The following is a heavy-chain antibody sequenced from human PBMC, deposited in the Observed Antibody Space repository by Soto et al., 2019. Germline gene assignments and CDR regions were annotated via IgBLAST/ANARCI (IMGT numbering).Heavy chain of an antibody. CDR2: IYYSGST. D-gene: IGHD6-6*01. CDR3: ARPSSSSFYYYYYYMDV. V-gene: IGHV4-59*08. Sequence: SETLSLTCTVSGGSISSYYWSWIRQPPGKGLEWIGYIYYSGSTNYNPSLKSRVTISVDTSKNQFSLKLSSVTAADTAVYYCARPSSSSFYYYYYYMDVWGKGTTVTVSS. J-gene: IGHJ6*03. CDR1: GGSISSYY.